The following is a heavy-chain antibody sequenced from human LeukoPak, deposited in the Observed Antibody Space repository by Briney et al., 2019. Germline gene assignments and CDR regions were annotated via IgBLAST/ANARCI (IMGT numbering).Heavy chain of an antibody. D-gene: IGHD3-3*01. Sequence: ASVKVSCKPSVGTFSSYAISWVRQAPGQGLEWMGGIIPIFGTANYAQKFQGRVTITADESTGTAYMELSSLRSEDTAVYYCARGYDFWSGYPHFDYWGQGTLVTVSS. CDR2: IIPIFGTA. V-gene: IGHV1-69*13. J-gene: IGHJ4*02. CDR1: VGTFSSYA. CDR3: ARGYDFWSGYPHFDY.